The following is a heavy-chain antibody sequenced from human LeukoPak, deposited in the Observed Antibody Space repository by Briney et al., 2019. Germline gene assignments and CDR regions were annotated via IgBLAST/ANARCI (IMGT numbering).Heavy chain of an antibody. CDR1: GFTFSSYS. J-gene: IGHJ4*02. CDR2: ISSSSSYI. D-gene: IGHD5-12*01. V-gene: IGHV3-21*01. CDR3: ARDSGGYVGIDY. Sequence: GGSLRLSCAASGFTFSSYSMNWVRQAPGKGLEWVSSISSSSSYIYYADSVKGRFTISRDNAKNSLYLQMNSLRAEDTAVYYCARDSGGYVGIDYWGQGTLVTVSS.